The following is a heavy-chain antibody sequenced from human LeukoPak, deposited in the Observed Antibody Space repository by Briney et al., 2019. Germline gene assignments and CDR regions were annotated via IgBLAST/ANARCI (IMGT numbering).Heavy chain of an antibody. V-gene: IGHV1-2*02. D-gene: IGHD1-20*01. CDR1: GYTFTRYY. CDR2: IHPNSGVT. CDR3: ARDIMSDFDY. J-gene: IGHJ4*02. Sequence: ASGKVSCKASGYTFTRYYMQAVRQAPGQRGEWMGWIHPNSGVTNYATKLHGRVTMTRDTSISTAYMELSRLRSDDTAVYYCARDIMSDFDYWGQGTLVTVSS.